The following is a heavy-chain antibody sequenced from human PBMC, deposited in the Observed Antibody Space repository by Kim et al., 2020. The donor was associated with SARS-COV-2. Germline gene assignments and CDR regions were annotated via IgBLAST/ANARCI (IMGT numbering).Heavy chain of an antibody. V-gene: IGHV5-51*01. CDR3: ARIGDY. J-gene: IGHJ4*02. CDR2: YPGDSDT. D-gene: IGHD2-15*01. Sequence: YPGDSDTRYSPSFQGQVTISADKSISTAYLQWSSLKASDTAMYYCARIGDYWGQGTLFTVSS.